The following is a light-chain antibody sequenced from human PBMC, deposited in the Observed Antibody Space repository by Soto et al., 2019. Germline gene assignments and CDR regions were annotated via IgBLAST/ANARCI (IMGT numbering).Light chain of an antibody. J-gene: IGKJ2*01. CDR1: QGISSA. CDR2: AAS. Sequence: AIQLTQSPSSLSASVGDRVTITCRASQGISSALAWYQQKPGKAPKLLIYAASSLESGVPSRFSGSGSGTDFTLTISSLQPEDFATYYCQQFNSYSVTFGQGTKLEIK. CDR3: QQFNSYSVT. V-gene: IGKV1-13*02.